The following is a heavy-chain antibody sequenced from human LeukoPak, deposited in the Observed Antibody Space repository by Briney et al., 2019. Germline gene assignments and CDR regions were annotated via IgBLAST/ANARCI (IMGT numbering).Heavy chain of an antibody. V-gene: IGHV1-8*01. CDR2: MNPNSGNT. J-gene: IGHJ3*02. D-gene: IGHD3-3*01. CDR1: GYTFTSYD. CDR3: ARSKADYDFWSGYYLPRGPDI. Sequence: VASVKVSCKASGYTFTSYDINWVRQATGQGLEWMGWMNPNSGNTGYAQKFQGRVTMTRNTSISTAYMELSSLRSEDTAVYYCARSKADYDFWSGYYLPRGPDIWGQGTMVTVSS.